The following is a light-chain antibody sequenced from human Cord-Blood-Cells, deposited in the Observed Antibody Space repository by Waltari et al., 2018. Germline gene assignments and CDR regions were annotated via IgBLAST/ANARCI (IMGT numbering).Light chain of an antibody. J-gene: IGKJ3*01. CDR3: QQSYSTPLVT. CDR2: AAS. CDR1: QSISSY. Sequence: DIQLTQSPSPLSASVGDRVTITCRASQSISSYLNWYQQKPGKAPKLLIYAASSLQSGVPSRFSGSGSGTDFTLTISSLQPEDFATYYCQQSYSTPLVTFGPGTKVDIK. V-gene: IGKV1-39*01.